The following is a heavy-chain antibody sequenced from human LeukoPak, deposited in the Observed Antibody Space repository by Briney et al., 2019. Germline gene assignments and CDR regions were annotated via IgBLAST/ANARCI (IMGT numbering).Heavy chain of an antibody. D-gene: IGHD6-19*01. CDR1: GGSISSSSYY. J-gene: IGHJ4*02. CDR2: IYYSGST. Sequence: SETLSLTCTVSGGSISSSSYYWGWIRQPPGKGLEWIGYIYYSGSTNYNPSLKSRVTISVDTSKKHFSLKLSSVTAADTAVYYCARHQVAVAGRGVDFWGQGTLVTVSS. V-gene: IGHV4-61*05. CDR3: ARHQVAVAGRGVDF.